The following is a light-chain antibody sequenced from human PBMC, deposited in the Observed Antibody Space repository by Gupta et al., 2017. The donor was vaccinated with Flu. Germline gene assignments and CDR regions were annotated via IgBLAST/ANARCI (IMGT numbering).Light chain of an antibody. V-gene: IGLV4-69*01. CDR3: QTWGTGIP. Sequence: SVKITCTLSSGHSRDAIAWHQQHPDDGPRYLMKLNNDGSHSKGDVIPDRFSGSSSGAERYLTIASLQSEDEADYYCQTWGTGIPFGGGTKLTVL. CDR1: SGHSRDA. J-gene: IGLJ3*02. CDR2: LNNDGSH.